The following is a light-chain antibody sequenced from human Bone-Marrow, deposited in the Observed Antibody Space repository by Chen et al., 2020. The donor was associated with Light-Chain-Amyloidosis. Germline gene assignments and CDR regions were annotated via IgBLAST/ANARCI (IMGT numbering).Light chain of an antibody. Sequence: NFMLTQPPAVSEPARKTVCLSRTRRSGNIATNYVQWYQQRPGSSPTTVIYEDDQRPSGVPDRFSGSIDRSSTSASLTISGLKTEDEADYYCQSYQGSSQGVFGGGTKLTVL. J-gene: IGLJ3*02. V-gene: IGLV6-57*01. CDR2: EDD. CDR1: SGNIATNY. CDR3: QSYQGSSQGV.